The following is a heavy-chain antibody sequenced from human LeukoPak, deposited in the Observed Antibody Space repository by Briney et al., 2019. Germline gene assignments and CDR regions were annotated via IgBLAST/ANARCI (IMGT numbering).Heavy chain of an antibody. J-gene: IGHJ4*02. CDR1: GFTFSSYG. V-gene: IGHV3-30*03. D-gene: IGHD5-12*01. Sequence: PGGSLRLSCAASGFTFSSYGMHWVRQAPGKGLEWVAVISYDGSNKYYADSVKGRFTISRDNSKNTLYLQMNSLRAEDTAVYYCATVDSGYDPYYFDYWGQGTLVTVSS. CDR3: ATVDSGYDPYYFDY. CDR2: ISYDGSNK.